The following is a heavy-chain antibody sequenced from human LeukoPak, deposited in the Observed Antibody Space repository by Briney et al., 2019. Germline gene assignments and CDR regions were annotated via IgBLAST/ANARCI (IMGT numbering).Heavy chain of an antibody. J-gene: IGHJ6*03. Sequence: PGGSLRLSCAASGFTVSSNYMTWVRQAPGKGLEWVSDIYSGGRTSYADSVKGRFTISRDNSKNTLYLQMNSLRAEDTAVYYCARVYYGSGSLHYYYYYMDVWGKGTMVTVSS. V-gene: IGHV3-53*01. D-gene: IGHD3-10*01. CDR1: GFTVSSNY. CDR3: ARVYYGSGSLHYYYYYMDV. CDR2: IYSGGRT.